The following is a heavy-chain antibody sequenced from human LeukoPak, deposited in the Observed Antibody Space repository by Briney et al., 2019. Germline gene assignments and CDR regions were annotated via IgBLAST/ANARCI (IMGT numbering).Heavy chain of an antibody. CDR3: ARVRGGRSWYYYGMDV. CDR1: GFTFSNFA. V-gene: IGHV3-30-3*01. D-gene: IGHD3-16*01. Sequence: GSLRLSCAASGFTFSNFAMHWVRPAPGKGLEWVAVISYDGDNEYYADSVKGQFTISRDSSKDRLYLQMNSLRPEDTAMYYCARVRGGRSWYYYGMDVWGRGTTVTVSS. J-gene: IGHJ6*02. CDR2: ISYDGDNE.